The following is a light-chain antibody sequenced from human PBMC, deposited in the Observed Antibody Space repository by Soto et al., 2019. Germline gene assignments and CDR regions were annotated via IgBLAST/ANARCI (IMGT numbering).Light chain of an antibody. J-gene: IGKJ1*01. CDR1: QSVSSK. Sequence: EIVMTQSPAILSVSPGERATLSCRASQSVSSKLAWYQQKPGQAPRVLIYGASTRATGIPARFSGSGSGTEFTLTISSLQSEDFAVYYCQQYNDWPPTWTFGQGTKV. CDR3: QQYNDWPPTWT. CDR2: GAS. V-gene: IGKV3-15*01.